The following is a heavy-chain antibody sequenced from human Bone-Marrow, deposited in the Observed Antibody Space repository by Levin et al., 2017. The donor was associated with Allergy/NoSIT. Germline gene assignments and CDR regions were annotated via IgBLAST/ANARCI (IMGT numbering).Heavy chain of an antibody. CDR1: AFTFSDYY. CDR2: ISGSGTTI. J-gene: IGHJ4*02. D-gene: IGHD3-10*01. V-gene: IGHV3-11*01. CDR3: ARENRGFRGIDY. Sequence: GGSLRLSCAASAFTFSDYYMGWIRQAPGKGLEWVSYISGSGTTIYYADSVRGRFTVSRDNAMNSLYLQMNSLRAEDTAVYYCARENRGFRGIDYWGQGTLVTVSS.